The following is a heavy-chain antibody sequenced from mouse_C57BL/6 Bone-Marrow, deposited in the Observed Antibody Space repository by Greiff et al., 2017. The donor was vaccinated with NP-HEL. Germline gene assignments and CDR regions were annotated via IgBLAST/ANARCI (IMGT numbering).Heavy chain of an antibody. D-gene: IGHD1-1*01. Sequence: VMLVESGPGLVQPSQSLSITCTVSGFSLTSYGVHWVRQSPGKGLEWLGVIWRGGSTDYNAAFMSRLSITKDNSKSQVFFKMNSLQADDTAIYYCAARSYYGSSYVRLYYAMDYWGQGTSVTVSS. CDR2: IWRGGST. V-gene: IGHV2-5*01. CDR3: AARSYYGSSYVRLYYAMDY. CDR1: GFSLTSYG. J-gene: IGHJ4*01.